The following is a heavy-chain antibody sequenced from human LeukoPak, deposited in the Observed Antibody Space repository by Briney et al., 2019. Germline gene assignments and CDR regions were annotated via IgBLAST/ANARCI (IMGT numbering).Heavy chain of an antibody. CDR1: GFTFSNYD. Sequence: GGSLRLSCAASGFTFSNYDMRWIRQAPGKGLEWVSYISSSGSTIYYADSVKGRFTISRDNAKNSLYLQMNSLRAEDTAVYYCARDPLAYDFWSGYYRYFGYWGQGTLVTVSS. CDR3: ARDPLAYDFWSGYYRYFGY. CDR2: ISSSGSTI. J-gene: IGHJ4*02. V-gene: IGHV3-11*04. D-gene: IGHD3-3*01.